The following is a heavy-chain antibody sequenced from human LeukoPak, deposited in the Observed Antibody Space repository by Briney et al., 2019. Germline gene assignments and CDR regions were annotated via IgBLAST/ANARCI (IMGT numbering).Heavy chain of an antibody. Sequence: GGSLRLSFAASGFTFGSYAMSWVRQAPGKGLEWVSIISGGGNTYYADSVKDRFTISRDNSKSTMYLQMRSLRAEDTAMYYCGSRDKGYYYGLDVWGQETAVTVSS. V-gene: IGHV3-66*01. J-gene: IGHJ6*02. CDR1: GFTFGSYA. D-gene: IGHD5-24*01. CDR2: ISGGGNT. CDR3: GSRDKGYYYGLDV.